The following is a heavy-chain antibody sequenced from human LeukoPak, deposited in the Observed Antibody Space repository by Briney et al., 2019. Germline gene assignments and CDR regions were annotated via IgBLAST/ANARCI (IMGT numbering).Heavy chain of an antibody. D-gene: IGHD5-18*01. CDR1: GFTFRSYE. CDR2: ISSTGSTI. Sequence: GGSLRLSCAASGFTFRSYEMNWVRQAPGKGLEWVSYISSTGSTIYYADSVKGRFTISRDNSKNTLYLQMNSLRAEDTAVYYCARDVRGYSYGSTTDYWGQGTLVTVSS. CDR3: ARDVRGYSYGSTTDY. J-gene: IGHJ4*02. V-gene: IGHV3-48*03.